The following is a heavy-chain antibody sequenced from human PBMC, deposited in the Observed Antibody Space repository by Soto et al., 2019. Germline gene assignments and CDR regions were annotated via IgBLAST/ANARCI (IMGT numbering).Heavy chain of an antibody. Sequence: QVQLVESGGGVVQPGRSLRRSCAASGFTFSNYGMHWVRLAPGKWLEWVEVIWYDAVNKYYGDSVKGRFTISRDNSKNTLYLQMNSLRAEDTAVSYCARGPYYYGSGPDEGYLYYHGMDVWGQGTTVTVSS. V-gene: IGHV3-33*01. D-gene: IGHD3-10*01. CDR2: IWYDAVNK. CDR1: GFTFSNYG. CDR3: ARGPYYYGSGPDEGYLYYHGMDV. J-gene: IGHJ6*02.